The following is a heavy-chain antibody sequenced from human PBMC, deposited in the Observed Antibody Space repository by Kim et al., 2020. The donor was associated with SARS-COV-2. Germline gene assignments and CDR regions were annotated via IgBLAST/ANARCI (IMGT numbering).Heavy chain of an antibody. CDR1: GGSFSGYY. J-gene: IGHJ4*02. CDR3: ARDRYYDILTGKPTRKNVFDY. Sequence: SETLSLTCAVYGGSFSGYYWSWIRQPPGKGLEWIGEINHSGSTNYNPSLKSRVTISVDTSKNQFSLKLSSVTAADTAVYYCARDRYYDILTGKPTRKNVFDYWGQGTLVTVSS. CDR2: INHSGST. V-gene: IGHV4-34*01. D-gene: IGHD3-9*01.